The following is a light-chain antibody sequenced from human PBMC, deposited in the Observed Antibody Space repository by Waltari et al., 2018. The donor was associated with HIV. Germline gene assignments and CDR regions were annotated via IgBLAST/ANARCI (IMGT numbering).Light chain of an antibody. CDR3: AAWDDSLNGRMV. CDR2: SNN. Sequence: QSVLPQPPSASGTPGQRVTISCSGSSSNIGSYTVNWYQLLPGTAPKLVMSSNNQRPSGVPDRFSGSKSGTSAALAISGLQSEDEADYYCAAWDDSLNGRMVFGGGTKLTVL. V-gene: IGLV1-44*01. J-gene: IGLJ2*01. CDR1: SSNIGSYT.